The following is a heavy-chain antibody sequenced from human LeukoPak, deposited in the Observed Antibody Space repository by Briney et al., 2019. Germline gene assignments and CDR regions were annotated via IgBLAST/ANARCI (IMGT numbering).Heavy chain of an antibody. CDR2: INHSGST. V-gene: IGHV4-34*01. D-gene: IGHD3-10*01. CDR3: ARGSVEGITMVRGVMTGMDV. Sequence: SETLSLTCTVSGGSISSYYWSWIRQPPGKGLEWIGEINHSGSTNYNPSLKSRVTISVDTSKNQFSLKLSSVTAADTAVYYCARGSVEGITMVRGVMTGMDVWGQGTTVTVSS. J-gene: IGHJ6*02. CDR1: GGSISSYY.